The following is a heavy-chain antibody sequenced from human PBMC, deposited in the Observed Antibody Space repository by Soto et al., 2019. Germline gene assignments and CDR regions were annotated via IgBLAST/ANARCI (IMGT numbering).Heavy chain of an antibody. D-gene: IGHD3-3*01. CDR2: ISAYNGNT. J-gene: IGHJ6*02. CDR1: GYTFTSYG. CDR3: ARGSQRYYDFWSGPSVKYYYYYGIDV. V-gene: IGHV1-18*04. Sequence: ASVKVSCKASGYTFTSYGISWVRQAPGQGLEWMGWISAYNGNTNYAQKLQGRVTMTTDTSTSTAYMELRSLRSDDTAVYYCARGSQRYYDFWSGPSVKYYYYYGIDVWGQGTTVTVSS.